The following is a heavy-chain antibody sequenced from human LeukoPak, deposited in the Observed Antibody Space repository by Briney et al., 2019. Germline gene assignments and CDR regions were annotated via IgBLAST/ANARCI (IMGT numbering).Heavy chain of an antibody. D-gene: IGHD3-3*01. V-gene: IGHV3-23*01. CDR3: ADRGIFEAPDY. CDR2: ISGSSYTT. Sequence: PGGSLRLSCAASGFIFSNYAMGWVRLAPGKGLEWVSSISGSSYTTYYADSVKGRFTISRDNSKNTLYLQMNSLRAEDTAVYYCADRGIFEAPDYWGQGTLVTVSS. CDR1: GFIFSNYA. J-gene: IGHJ4*02.